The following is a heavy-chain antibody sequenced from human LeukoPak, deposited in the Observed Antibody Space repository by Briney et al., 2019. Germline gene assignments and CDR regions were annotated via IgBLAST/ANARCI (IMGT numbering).Heavy chain of an antibody. CDR3: ARDFDSSGYYHYYYGMDV. CDR1: GFTVSSNY. D-gene: IGHD3-22*01. V-gene: IGHV3-66*01. Sequence: GGSLRLSCAASGFTVSSNYMSWVRQASGKGLEWVSVIYSGGSTYYADSVKGRFTISRDNSKNTLYLQMNSLRAEDTAVYYCARDFDSSGYYHYYYGMDVWGQGTTVTVSS. J-gene: IGHJ6*02. CDR2: IYSGGST.